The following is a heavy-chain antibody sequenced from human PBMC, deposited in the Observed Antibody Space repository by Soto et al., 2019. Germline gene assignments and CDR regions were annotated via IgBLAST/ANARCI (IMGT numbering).Heavy chain of an antibody. Sequence: EVQLLESRGGLVQPGGSLRLSCAASGFTFRSYAMSWVRQAPGKGLEWVSGISGSSGSTYYADSVKGRFTISRDNSKNTLFLQMNSLRAEDTAMYYCAKDRESSTAPRGGCDYWGQGTLVTVSS. V-gene: IGHV3-23*01. CDR1: GFTFRSYA. D-gene: IGHD6-6*01. J-gene: IGHJ4*02. CDR3: AKDRESSTAPRGGCDY. CDR2: ISGSSGST.